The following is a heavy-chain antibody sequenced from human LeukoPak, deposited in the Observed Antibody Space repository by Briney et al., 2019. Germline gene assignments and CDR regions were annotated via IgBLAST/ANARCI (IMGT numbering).Heavy chain of an antibody. CDR3: ARDYYDGSAYYSYYEY. CDR2: LYSNGNT. Sequence: PGRSLRLSCAASGFTFSSYAMHWVRQAPGKGLEWVSTLYSNGNTYYADSVKGRFTISRDNSKNTLSLQMNSLRAEDTAVYYCARDYYDGSAYYSYYEYWGQGTLVTVSS. V-gene: IGHV3-53*01. CDR1: GFTFSSYA. J-gene: IGHJ4*02. D-gene: IGHD3-22*01.